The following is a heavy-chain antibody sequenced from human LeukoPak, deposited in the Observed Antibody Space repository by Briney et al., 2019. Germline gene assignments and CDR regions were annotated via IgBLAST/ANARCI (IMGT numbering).Heavy chain of an antibody. V-gene: IGHV3-21*01. CDR2: ISSSSSYI. CDR1: GFTFSSYS. CDR3: ARGAYIVVVPAAKKPPLGFDP. Sequence: GGSLRLSCAASGFTFSSYSMNWVRQAPGKGLEWVSSISSSSSYIYYADSVKGRFTISRDNAKNSLYLQMNSRRAEDTAVYYCARGAYIVVVPAAKKPPLGFDPWGQGTLVTVSS. J-gene: IGHJ5*02. D-gene: IGHD2-2*01.